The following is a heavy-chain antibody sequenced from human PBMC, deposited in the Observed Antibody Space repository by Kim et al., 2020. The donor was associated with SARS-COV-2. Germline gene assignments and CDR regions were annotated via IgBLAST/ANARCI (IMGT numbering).Heavy chain of an antibody. CDR2: IYYSGST. Sequence: SDTLSLTCTVSGGSISSSSYYWGWIRQPPGKGLEWIGSIYYSGSTYYNPSLKSRVTISVDTSKNQFSLKLSSVTAADTAVYYCARRGYSYGFGGRGGWYFDYWGQGTLVTVSS. D-gene: IGHD5-18*01. CDR1: GGSISSSSYY. V-gene: IGHV4-39*01. CDR3: ARRGYSYGFGGRGGWYFDY. J-gene: IGHJ4*02.